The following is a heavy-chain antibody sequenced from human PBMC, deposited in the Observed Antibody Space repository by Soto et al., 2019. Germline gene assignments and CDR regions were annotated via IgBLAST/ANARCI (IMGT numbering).Heavy chain of an antibody. CDR2: VFYTGNT. CDR1: GGSVSSFH. J-gene: IGHJ4*02. Sequence: SETLSLTCTVSGGSVSSFHWSWIRQSPGKGLEWIGYVFYTGNTKYNPALKRRVTVSVDTSKKQFSLKLSSVSAADTGLYYCARSYSGTFYGYDIWGQGILVTVSS. D-gene: IGHD1-26*01. CDR3: ARSYSGTFYGYDI. V-gene: IGHV4-59*02.